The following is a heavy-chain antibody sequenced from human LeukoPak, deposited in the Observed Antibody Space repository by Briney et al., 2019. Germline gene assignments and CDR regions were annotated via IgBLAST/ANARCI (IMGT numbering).Heavy chain of an antibody. CDR2: ISGTGGRT. CDR3: ARDPVGATPIDY. Sequence: GGSLRLSCEGSGFSFSSYWMTWVRQLPGKGLEWVSAISGTGGRTDYADSVKGRFTISRDNSKNTLYLQMNSLRVDDTAVYYCARDPVGATPIDYWGQGTLVTVSS. V-gene: IGHV3-23*01. J-gene: IGHJ4*02. D-gene: IGHD1-26*01. CDR1: GFSFSSYW.